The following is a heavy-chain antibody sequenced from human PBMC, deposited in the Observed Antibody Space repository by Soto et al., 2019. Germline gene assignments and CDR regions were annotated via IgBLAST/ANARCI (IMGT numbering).Heavy chain of an antibody. J-gene: IGHJ4*02. D-gene: IGHD2-15*01. CDR1: GFTFSSYA. V-gene: IGHV3-30-3*01. CDR3: ARGTGLDGGTSGYFDY. CDR2: ISYDGSNK. Sequence: QVQLVESGGGVVQPGRSLRLSCAASGFTFSSYAMHWVRQAPGKGLEWVAVISYDGSNKYYADSVKGPFTISRDNSKNTLYLQKNSLRAEDTAVYYCARGTGLDGGTSGYFDYWGQGTLVTVSS.